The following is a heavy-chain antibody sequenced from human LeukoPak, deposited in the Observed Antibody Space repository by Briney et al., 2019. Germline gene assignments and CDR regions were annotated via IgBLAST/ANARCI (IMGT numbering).Heavy chain of an antibody. Sequence: GGSLRLSRAASGFTFDDYAMHWVRQAPGKGLEWVSGISWNSGSIGYADSVKGRFTISRDNAKNSVYLQMNSLRAEDTAVYYCARGTSYYYYGMDVWGQGTTVTVSS. CDR1: GFTFDDYA. J-gene: IGHJ6*02. CDR3: ARGTSYYYYGMDV. CDR2: ISWNSGSI. V-gene: IGHV3-9*01.